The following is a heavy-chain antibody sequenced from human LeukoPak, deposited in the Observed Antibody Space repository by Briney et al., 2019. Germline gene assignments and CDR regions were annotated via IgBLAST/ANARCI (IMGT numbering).Heavy chain of an antibody. CDR1: GGSVGTYY. Sequence: SETLSLTCTVSGGSVGTYYWSWVRQPAGKGLEYIGRIYADGSTNYNPSLKSRVTMSLDTSKIQFSLRLSSVTAADTAIYYCASSGGYWGQGTLVTVSS. J-gene: IGHJ4*02. CDR2: IYADGST. D-gene: IGHD2-15*01. CDR3: ASSGGY. V-gene: IGHV4-4*07.